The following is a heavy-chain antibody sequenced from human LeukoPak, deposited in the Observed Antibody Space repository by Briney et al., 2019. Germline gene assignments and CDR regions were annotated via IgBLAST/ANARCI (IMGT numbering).Heavy chain of an antibody. V-gene: IGHV3-21*01. CDR2: ISSSSSYI. CDR3: AKNRQSSSSHFDY. D-gene: IGHD6-6*01. J-gene: IGHJ4*02. CDR1: GFTFSSYS. Sequence: GGSLRLSCAASGFTFSSYSMNWVRQAPGKGLEWVSSISSSSSYIYYADSLKGRFTISRDNAKNSLYLQMNSLGADDTAVYFCAKNRQSSSSHFDYWGQGTLVTVSS.